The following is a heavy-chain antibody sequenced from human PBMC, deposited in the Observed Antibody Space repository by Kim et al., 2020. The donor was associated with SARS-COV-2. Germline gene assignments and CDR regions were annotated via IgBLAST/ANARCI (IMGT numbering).Heavy chain of an antibody. V-gene: IGHV3-23*01. CDR2: ISGSCGST. CDR3: AKERGELLTYFDY. J-gene: IGHJ4*02. CDR1: GFTFSSYA. D-gene: IGHD1-26*01. Sequence: GGSLRLSCAASGFTFSSYAMSWVRQAPGKGLEWVSAISGSCGSTYYADSVKGRFTISRDNSKNTLYLQMNSLRASDTSVYYCAKERGELLTYFDYWGQGTLVCVSS.